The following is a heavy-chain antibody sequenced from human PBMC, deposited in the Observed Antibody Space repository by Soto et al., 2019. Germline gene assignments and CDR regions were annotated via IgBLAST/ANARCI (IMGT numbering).Heavy chain of an antibody. CDR3: AKDRDSGGDFDY. Sequence: EVQLLESGGGLVQPGGSLRLSCAASGFTFSSYAMSWVRQAPGKGLEWVSAISGSGGSTYYADSVKGRFTISRDNSKNTLYLQMNSLGAEDTAVYYCAKDRDSGGDFDYWGQGTLVTVSS. J-gene: IGHJ4*02. D-gene: IGHD2-15*01. CDR2: ISGSGGST. V-gene: IGHV3-23*01. CDR1: GFTFSSYA.